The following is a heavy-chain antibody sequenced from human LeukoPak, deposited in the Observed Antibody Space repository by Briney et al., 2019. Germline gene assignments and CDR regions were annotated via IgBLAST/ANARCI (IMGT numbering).Heavy chain of an antibody. CDR2: ISSSSTYI. J-gene: IGHJ4*02. D-gene: IGHD3-10*01. CDR1: GFTFSSYN. V-gene: IGHV3-21*01. CDR3: ARAPYGSGSYSGSDY. Sequence: GGCLRLSCAASGFTFSSYNMNWVRQAPGKGLEWVSSISSSSTYIYYADSVKGRFTISRDNAKNSLYLQMSSLRAEDTAVYYCARAPYGSGSYSGSDYWGQGTLVTVSS.